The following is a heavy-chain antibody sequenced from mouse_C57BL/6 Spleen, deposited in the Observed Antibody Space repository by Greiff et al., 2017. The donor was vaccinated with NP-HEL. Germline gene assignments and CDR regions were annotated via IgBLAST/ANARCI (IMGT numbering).Heavy chain of an antibody. J-gene: IGHJ2*01. CDR2: IYPGDGDT. V-gene: IGHV1-82*01. CDR1: GYAFSSSW. Sequence: VKLVESGPELVKPGASVKISCKASGYAFSSSWMNWVKQRPGKGLEWIGRIYPGDGDTNYNGKFKGKATLTADKSSSTAYMQLSSLTSEDSAVYFCARKGATVYFDYWGQGTTLTVSS. D-gene: IGHD6-1*01. CDR3: ARKGATVYFDY.